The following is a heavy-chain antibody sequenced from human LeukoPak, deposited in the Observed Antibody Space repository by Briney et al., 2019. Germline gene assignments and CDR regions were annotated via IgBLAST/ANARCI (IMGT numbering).Heavy chain of an antibody. CDR2: ISGSGGST. D-gene: IGHD4-17*01. V-gene: IGHV3-23*01. J-gene: IGHJ3*02. CDR3: ARDPSGGDYSHDAFDI. CDR1: GFTFSSYA. Sequence: GGSLRLSCAASGFTFSSYAMSWVRQAPGKGLEWVSAISGSGGSTYYADSVKGRFTISRDNAKNSLYLQMNSLRAEDTAVYYCARDPSGGDYSHDAFDIWGQGTMVTVSS.